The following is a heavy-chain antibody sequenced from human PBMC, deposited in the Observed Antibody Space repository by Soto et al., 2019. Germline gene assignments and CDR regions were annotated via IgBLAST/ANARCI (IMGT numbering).Heavy chain of an antibody. Sequence: ASVKVSCKVSGYTLTELSMHWVRQAPGKGLEWMGGFDPEDGETIYAQKFQGRVTMTEDTSTDTAYMELSSLRSEDTAVYYCATESRNPYYYHYGMDVWGPGATVTVSS. J-gene: IGHJ6*02. D-gene: IGHD1-1*01. CDR1: GYTLTELS. V-gene: IGHV1-24*01. CDR3: ATESRNPYYYHYGMDV. CDR2: FDPEDGET.